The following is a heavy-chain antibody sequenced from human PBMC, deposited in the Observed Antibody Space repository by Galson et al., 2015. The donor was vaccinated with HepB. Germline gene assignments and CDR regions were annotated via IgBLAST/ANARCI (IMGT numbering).Heavy chain of an antibody. Sequence: QSGAEVKKPGESLKISCKGSGYSFTSYWIGWVRQMPGKGLEWMGIIYPGNSDVSYSPSFQVHVTISADKSISTAYLQWSSLKASDTAMYYCARQPGTVTAYSNNYFDFWGQGTLVTVSS. D-gene: IGHD2-21*02. J-gene: IGHJ4*02. CDR2: IYPGNSDV. CDR1: GYSFTSYW. CDR3: ARQPGTVTAYSNNYFDF. V-gene: IGHV5-51*01.